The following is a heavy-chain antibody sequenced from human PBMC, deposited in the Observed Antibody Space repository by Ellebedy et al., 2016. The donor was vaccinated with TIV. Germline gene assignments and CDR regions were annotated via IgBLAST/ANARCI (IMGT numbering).Heavy chain of an antibody. V-gene: IGHV1-2*02. Sequence: ASVKVSXXASGYTFTGYYMHWVRQAPGQGLEWMGWINPNSGGTNYAQKFQGRVTMTRNTSISTAYMELSSLRSEDTAVYYCARGSSWWRNGMDVWGQGTTVTVSS. D-gene: IGHD2-15*01. CDR2: INPNSGGT. CDR1: GYTFTGYY. J-gene: IGHJ6*02. CDR3: ARGSSWWRNGMDV.